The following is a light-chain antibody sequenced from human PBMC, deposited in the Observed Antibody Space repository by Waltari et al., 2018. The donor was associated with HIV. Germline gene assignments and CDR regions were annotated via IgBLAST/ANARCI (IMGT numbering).Light chain of an antibody. CDR2: NNK. CDR3: AAWDDSLNAHVL. CDR1: TSNIGSNT. V-gene: IGLV1-44*01. Sequence: QSVLTQPPSASGTPGQRVTISCSGRTSNIGSNTVTWYQQLPGTAPKLLIYNNKQRPAGVSDRFSGSKSGTSASLAISGLQSEDEADYYCAAWDDSLNAHVLFGGGTKLTVL. J-gene: IGLJ2*01.